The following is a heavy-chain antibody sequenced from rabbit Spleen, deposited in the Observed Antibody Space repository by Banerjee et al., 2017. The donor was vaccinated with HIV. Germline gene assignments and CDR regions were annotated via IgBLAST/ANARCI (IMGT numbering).Heavy chain of an antibody. Sequence: QSLEESGGGLVQPEGSLALTCKASGFSFSSGYYASWVRQAPGKGLEWLGCIGTGSGSTWYASWVNGRFTISRTSSTTVTLQMTSLTAADTAKYFCARDLAGVIGWNFYLWGPGTLVTVS. D-gene: IGHD4-1*01. CDR2: IGTGSGST. J-gene: IGHJ4*01. CDR1: GFSFSSGYY. V-gene: IGHV1S40*01. CDR3: ARDLAGVIGWNFYL.